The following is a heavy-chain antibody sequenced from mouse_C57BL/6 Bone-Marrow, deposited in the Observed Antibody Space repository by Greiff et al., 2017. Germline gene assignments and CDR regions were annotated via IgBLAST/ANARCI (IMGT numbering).Heavy chain of an antibody. CDR2: IDPETGGT. CDR3: TGYYGSSYYFDY. J-gene: IGHJ2*01. Sequence: VQLQQSGAELVRPGASVTLSCKASGYTFTDYEMHWVKQTPVHGLEWIGAIDPETGGTAYNQKFKGKAILTADKSSSTAYMELRSLTSEDSAGYYCTGYYGSSYYFDYWGQGTTLTVSS. D-gene: IGHD1-1*01. CDR1: GYTFTDYE. V-gene: IGHV1-15*01.